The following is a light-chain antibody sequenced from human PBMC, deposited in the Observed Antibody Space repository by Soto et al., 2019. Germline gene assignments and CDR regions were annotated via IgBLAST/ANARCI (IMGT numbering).Light chain of an antibody. CDR3: QSYDSSLSGSVV. CDR1: RSNIGAGYD. J-gene: IGLJ2*01. CDR2: GNT. V-gene: IGLV1-40*01. Sequence: QSVLTQPPSVSGAPGQRVTISCTGSRSNIGAGYDVHWYQQLPGTAPKLLIYGNTNRPSGVPNRFSGSKSGTSASLAITGLQXEDEADYYCQSYDSSLSGSVVFGGGTKLTVL.